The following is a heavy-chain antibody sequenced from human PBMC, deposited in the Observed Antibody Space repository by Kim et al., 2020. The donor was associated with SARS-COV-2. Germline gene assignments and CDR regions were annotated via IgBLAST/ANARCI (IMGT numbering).Heavy chain of an antibody. D-gene: IGHD3-22*01. Sequence: ASVKVSCKASGYTFTGYYMHWVRQAPGQGLEWMGWINPNSGGTNYAQKFQGWVTMTRDTSISTAYMELSRLRSDDTAVYYCARALSYDSRGYEVGPGFAERLDYWGQGTLVTVSS. CDR3: ARALSYDSRGYEVGPGFAERLDY. CDR1: GYTFTGYY. J-gene: IGHJ4*02. V-gene: IGHV1-2*04. CDR2: INPNSGGT.